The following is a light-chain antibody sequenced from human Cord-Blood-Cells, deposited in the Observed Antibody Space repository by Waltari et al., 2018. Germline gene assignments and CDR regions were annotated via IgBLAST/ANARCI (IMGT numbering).Light chain of an antibody. CDR1: SSDVGCYNS. CDR3: SSYAGSNAYV. Sequence: SALTQPPSASASPAQSVTTSCTGTSSDVGCYNSVSWYQQHPDKAPNPMIYEVGKRPSGVPDRFSGSKAGNTASLTVSGLQAEDEADYYCSSYAGSNAYVFGTGTKVTVL. CDR2: EVG. J-gene: IGLJ1*01. V-gene: IGLV2-8*01.